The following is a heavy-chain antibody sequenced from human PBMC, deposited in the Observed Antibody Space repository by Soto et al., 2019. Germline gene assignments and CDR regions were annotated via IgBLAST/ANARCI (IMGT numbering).Heavy chain of an antibody. Sequence: QVQLVQSGAEVKKPGASVKVSCKASGYTFTGYYMHWVRQAPGQGLEWMGWINPNSGGTNYAQKFQGWVTMTRDTSISTAYMELSRLRSDDTAVYYCARGGHDYGDPQKNYYYYYGMDVWGQGTTVTVSS. CDR3: ARGGHDYGDPQKNYYYYYGMDV. V-gene: IGHV1-2*04. J-gene: IGHJ6*02. D-gene: IGHD4-17*01. CDR2: INPNSGGT. CDR1: GYTFTGYY.